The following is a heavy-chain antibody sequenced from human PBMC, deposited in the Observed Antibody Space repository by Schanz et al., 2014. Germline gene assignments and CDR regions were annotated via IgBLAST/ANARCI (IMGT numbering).Heavy chain of an antibody. CDR1: GYTFTDYG. CDR3: AREVGLYDRGWFDP. Sequence: QVQVVQSGAEVKKPGASVKVSCKASGYTFTDYGVIWVRQAPGQGLEWMGRIVPIAGITNYAQRFQGRVTITADKSSDTAYMELSSLRSEDTAVYYCAREVGLYDRGWFDPWGQGTLVTVSP. CDR2: IVPIAGIT. J-gene: IGHJ5*02. V-gene: IGHV1-69*04. D-gene: IGHD3-22*01.